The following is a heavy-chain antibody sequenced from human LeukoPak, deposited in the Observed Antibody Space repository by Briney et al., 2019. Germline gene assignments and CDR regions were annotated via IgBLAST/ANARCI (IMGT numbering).Heavy chain of an antibody. CDR1: GGSISSSSYY. J-gene: IGHJ5*02. CDR3: AREGSYYYDSSGYPSRRPKNWLDP. CDR2: IYYSGST. D-gene: IGHD3-22*01. V-gene: IGHV4-39*02. Sequence: SETLSLTCTVSGGSISSSSYYWGWIRQPPGKGLEWIGSIYYSGSTYYNPSLKSRVTISVDTSKNQFSLKLSSVTAADTAVYYCAREGSYYYDSSGYPSRRPKNWLDPWGQGTLVTVSS.